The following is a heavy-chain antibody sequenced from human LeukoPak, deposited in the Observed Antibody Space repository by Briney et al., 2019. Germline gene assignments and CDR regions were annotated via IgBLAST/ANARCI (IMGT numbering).Heavy chain of an antibody. D-gene: IGHD5-12*01. J-gene: IGHJ4*02. CDR3: ARDAGHSGYDLLDY. CDR1: GFTFSSYW. Sequence: GGSLRLSCADSGFTFSSYWMNWVRQAPGEGLEWVANIKHDGSEKYYADFVKGRFTISRENAKNSLYLQMDSLRSQATAVYYCARDAGHSGYDLLDYWGQGTLVTVYS. CDR2: IKHDGSEK. V-gene: IGHV3-7*01.